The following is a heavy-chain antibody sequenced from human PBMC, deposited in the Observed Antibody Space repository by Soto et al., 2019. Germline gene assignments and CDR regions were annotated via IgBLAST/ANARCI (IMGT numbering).Heavy chain of an antibody. V-gene: IGHV1-3*04. CDR1: GYSFTTYP. CDR2: SNNGNGNT. CDR3: SSLYGSNSADY. D-gene: IGHD6-6*01. Sequence: QVHLVQSGAEVKKPGASVKISCRASGYSFTTYPMDWVRQAPGQRLEWMGWSNNGNGNTKYSQNFQGRVTLTRDTSASTAYVELSTLTSEDTAVYYCSSLYGSNSADYWGQGTLVTVS. J-gene: IGHJ4*02.